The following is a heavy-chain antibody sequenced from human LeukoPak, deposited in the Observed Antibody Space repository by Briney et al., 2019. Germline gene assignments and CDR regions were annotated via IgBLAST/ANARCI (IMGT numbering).Heavy chain of an antibody. CDR1: GGSISSSSYY. V-gene: IGHV4-39*01. CDR2: IYYSGST. Sequence: PSETLSLSCTVSGGSISSSSYYWGWIRQPPGKGLEWIGSIYYSGSTYYNPSLKSRVTISVDTSKNQFSLKLSSVTAADTAVYYCAGFGETPGYWGQGTLVTVSS. J-gene: IGHJ4*02. D-gene: IGHD3-10*01. CDR3: AGFGETPGY.